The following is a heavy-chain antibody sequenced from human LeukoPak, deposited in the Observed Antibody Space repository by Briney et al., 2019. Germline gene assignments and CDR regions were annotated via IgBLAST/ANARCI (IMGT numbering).Heavy chain of an antibody. D-gene: IGHD3-16*01. V-gene: IGHV4-30-2*01. CDR3: VRSPPLGVDY. CDR2: IYQSGTT. Sequence: SETLSLTCSVSGGSVSSGGYYWNWVRQAPLKGLEWVGAIYQSGTTYYNPSLKSRVTISVDKSKNQFSLKVKSVTVADTAVYYCVRSPPLGVDYWGRGARVTVSS. CDR1: GGSVSSGGYY. J-gene: IGHJ4*02.